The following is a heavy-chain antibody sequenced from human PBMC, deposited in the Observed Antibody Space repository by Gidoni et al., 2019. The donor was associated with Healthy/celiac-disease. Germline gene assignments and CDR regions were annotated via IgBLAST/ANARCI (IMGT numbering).Heavy chain of an antibody. CDR1: GGSISSGGYS. V-gene: IGHV4-30-2*01. D-gene: IGHD3-10*01. CDR2: IYHSGST. CDR3: ARVQYYGSGSFYFDY. Sequence: QLQLQESGSGLVKPSQTLSLTCAVSGGSISSGGYSWSWIRQPPGKGLEWIGYIYHSGSTYYNPSLKSRVTISVDRSKNQFSLKLSSVTAADTAVYYCARVQYYGSGSFYFDYWGQGTLVTVSS. J-gene: IGHJ4*02.